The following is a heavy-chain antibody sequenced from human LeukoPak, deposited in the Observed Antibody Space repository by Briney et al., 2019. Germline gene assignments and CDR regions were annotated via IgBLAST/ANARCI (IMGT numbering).Heavy chain of an antibody. CDR1: GGSISSYY. D-gene: IGHD2-15*01. J-gene: IGHJ6*02. CDR3: ARHVLLYYYYAMDD. V-gene: IGHV4-59*08. Sequence: SETLSLTCNVSGGSISSYYWTWIRQTPGKGLEWIGYIYYNGETNYNPSLKSRVIISLDTSKNQFSLKVTSVTAADTAVYYCARHVLLYYYYAMDDWGQGTTVTVSS. CDR2: IYYNGET.